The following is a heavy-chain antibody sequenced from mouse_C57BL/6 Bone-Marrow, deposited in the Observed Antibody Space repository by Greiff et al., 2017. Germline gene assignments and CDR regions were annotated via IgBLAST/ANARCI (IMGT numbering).Heavy chain of an antibody. Sequence: QVQLKQPGAELVKPGASVKVSCKASGYTFTSYWMHWVKQRPGQGLEWIGRIHPSDSDTNYNQKFKGKATLTVDKSSSTAYMQLSSLTSEDSAVYYCATISAYYYGSRGYFDVWGTGTTVTVSS. D-gene: IGHD1-1*01. J-gene: IGHJ1*03. V-gene: IGHV1-74*01. CDR1: GYTFTSYW. CDR2: IHPSDSDT. CDR3: ATISAYYYGSRGYFDV.